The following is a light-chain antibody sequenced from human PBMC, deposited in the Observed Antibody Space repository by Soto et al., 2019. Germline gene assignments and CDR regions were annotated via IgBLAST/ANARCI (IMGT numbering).Light chain of an antibody. J-gene: IGKJ4*01. CDR1: QSVGTY. CDR3: QQYSASLLI. Sequence: EIVLTQSPGTLSLSPGERVTLSCRASQSVGTYLAWYQQEVGQAPRLLISDASIRATGIPDRISGSGSGTDFTLTISRLEPDDVAVSYCQQYSASLLIFGGGTKVDIK. V-gene: IGKV3-20*01. CDR2: DAS.